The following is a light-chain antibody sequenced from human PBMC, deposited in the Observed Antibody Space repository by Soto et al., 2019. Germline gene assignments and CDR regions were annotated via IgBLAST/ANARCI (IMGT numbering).Light chain of an antibody. Sequence: QSALTQPASVSGSPKQSITISCTGTTSDAGSYYTVSWYQHHPGKAPKLIIYEGNKRPSGVSNRFSGSTSGNTASLTISGLQAEDEADYYCCSYGGGSPLVFGGGTKVTVL. V-gene: IGLV2-23*01. CDR3: CSYGGGSPLV. CDR2: EGN. J-gene: IGLJ2*01. CDR1: TSDAGSYYT.